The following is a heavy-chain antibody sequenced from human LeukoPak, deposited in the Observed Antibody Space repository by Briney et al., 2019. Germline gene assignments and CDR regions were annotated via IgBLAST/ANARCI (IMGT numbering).Heavy chain of an antibody. D-gene: IGHD3-16*01. CDR2: INPNSGAT. J-gene: IGHJ4*01. CDR1: GYTLTDYY. V-gene: IGHV1-2*02. CDR3: ARGRRILGGPENAGDFFDF. Sequence: ASVKVSCKASGYTLTDYYLHWVRLAPGQGLKWMGWINPNSGATHYAQSFQARVTMTRDTSIASSYMEPTGLESDDTAVYYCARGRRILGGPENAGDFFDFWGQGSLVTVSS.